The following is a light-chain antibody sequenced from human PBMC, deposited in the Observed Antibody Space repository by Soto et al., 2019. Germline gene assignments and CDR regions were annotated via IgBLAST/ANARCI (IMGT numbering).Light chain of an antibody. Sequence: DNVLTQSPGTLSLSPGERASLSCRASQTDNITSLAWYQQKPGQAPRLLIYGASSRATGIPDRFSGSGSGTDFTLIISRLEPEDSAVYYCQQYGSSRGLTFGGGTRVEI. CDR2: GAS. CDR1: QTDNITS. V-gene: IGKV3-20*01. CDR3: QQYGSSRGLT. J-gene: IGKJ4*01.